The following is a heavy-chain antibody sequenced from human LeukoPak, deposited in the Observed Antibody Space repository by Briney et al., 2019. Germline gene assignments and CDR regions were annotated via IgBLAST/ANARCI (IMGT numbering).Heavy chain of an antibody. J-gene: IGHJ4*02. Sequence: GGSLRLSCAASGFTFSSYSMNWVRQAPGKGLEWVSYISSSSSTIYYADSVKGRFTISRDNAKNTLYLQMNSLRAEDTAVYYCAKDLGRGGYNLRTFDYWGQGTLVTVSS. V-gene: IGHV3-48*01. CDR2: ISSSSSTI. D-gene: IGHD5-24*01. CDR3: AKDLGRGGYNLRTFDY. CDR1: GFTFSSYS.